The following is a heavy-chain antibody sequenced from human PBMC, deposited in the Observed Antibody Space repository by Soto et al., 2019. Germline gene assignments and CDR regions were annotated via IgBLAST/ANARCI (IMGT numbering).Heavy chain of an antibody. Sequence: SETLSLTCDVPGDTISTGVYTWAWIRQPPGKGLEWIGYTYHSGSTYYNPSLKSRVTISVDRSKNQFSLKLSSVTAADTAVYYCARHSPDIDWLSQFDYWGQGTLVTVSS. CDR2: TYHSGST. V-gene: IGHV4-30-2*01. CDR3: ARHSPDIDWLSQFDY. CDR1: GDTISTGVYT. J-gene: IGHJ4*02. D-gene: IGHD3-9*01.